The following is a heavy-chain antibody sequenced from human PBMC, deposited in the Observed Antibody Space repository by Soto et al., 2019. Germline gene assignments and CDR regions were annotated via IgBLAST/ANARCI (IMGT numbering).Heavy chain of an antibody. D-gene: IGHD1-26*01. CDR2: ISHEGSVQ. J-gene: IGHJ4*02. Sequence: QVQLVESGGGVVQPGGSLRLSCAASGFIFSAYGIDWFRQPPGKGLEWVAVISHEGSVQYYAESVKGRFTVSRDNSENIVYLQMNDLRREDTAMYHWAKEGSLRLSRWEDYWGQGTVVTVSS. CDR3: AKEGSLRLSRWEDY. V-gene: IGHV3-30*18. CDR1: GFIFSAYG.